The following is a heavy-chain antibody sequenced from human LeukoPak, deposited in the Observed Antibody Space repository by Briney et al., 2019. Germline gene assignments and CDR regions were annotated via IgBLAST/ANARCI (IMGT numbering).Heavy chain of an antibody. J-gene: IGHJ5*02. CDR3: ARDRYYYDSSGYSNWFHP. V-gene: IGHV1-18*01. D-gene: IGHD3-22*01. CDR1: GYTFTSYG. CDR2: ISAYNGNT. Sequence: ASVKVSCKASGYTFTSYGISWVRQAPGQGLEWMGWISAYNGNTNYAQKLQGRLTMTTDTSTSTAYMELRSLRSDDTAVYYCARDRYYYDSSGYSNWFHPWGQGTLVTVSS.